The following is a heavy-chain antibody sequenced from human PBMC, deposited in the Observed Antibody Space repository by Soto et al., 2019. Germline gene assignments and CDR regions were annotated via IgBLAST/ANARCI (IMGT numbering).Heavy chain of an antibody. J-gene: IGHJ4*02. D-gene: IGHD3-22*01. V-gene: IGHV1-18*01. CDR2: ISAYNGNT. Sequence: ASVKVSCKASGYTFTSYGISWVRQAPGQGLEWMGWISAYNGNTNYAQKLQGRVTMTTDTSTSTAYMELRSLRSDDTAVYYCARTYYYDSSGYYPFGYFDYRGQGTLVTVSS. CDR3: ARTYYYDSSGYYPFGYFDY. CDR1: GYTFTSYG.